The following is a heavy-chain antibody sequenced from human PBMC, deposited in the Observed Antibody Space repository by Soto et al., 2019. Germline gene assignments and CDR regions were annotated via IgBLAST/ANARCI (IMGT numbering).Heavy chain of an antibody. CDR3: ARGKRWLQLRGFDY. CDR1: GGSFSGYY. CDR2: INHSGST. V-gene: IGHV4-34*01. Sequence: QVQLQQWGAGLLKPSETLSLTCAVYGGSFSGYYWSWIRQPPGKGREWIGEINHSGSTNYNPSLKSRVTISVDTSKNQFSLKLSSVTAADTAVYYCARGKRWLQLRGFDYWGQGTLVTVSS. D-gene: IGHD5-12*01. J-gene: IGHJ4*02.